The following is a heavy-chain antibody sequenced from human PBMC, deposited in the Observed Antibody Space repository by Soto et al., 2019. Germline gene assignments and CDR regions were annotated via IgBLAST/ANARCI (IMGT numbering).Heavy chain of an antibody. CDR1: WGSIRNFY. Sequence: PFELPCHPRTVFWGSIRNFYWGRIRQPPGKGLEWIGYIYYSGSTNYNPSLKSRVTISVDTSKNQFSLKLSSVTAADTAVYYCARYTVTTMYFDYWGQGTLVTVSS. D-gene: IGHD4-17*01. CDR3: ARYTVTTMYFDY. CDR2: IYYSGST. V-gene: IGHV4-59*08. J-gene: IGHJ4*02.